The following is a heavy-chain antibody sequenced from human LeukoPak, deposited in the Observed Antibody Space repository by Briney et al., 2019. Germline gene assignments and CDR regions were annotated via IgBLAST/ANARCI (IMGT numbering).Heavy chain of an antibody. CDR1: GYTFTSYD. CDR2: MNPNSGNT. J-gene: IGHJ6*03. Sequence: RASVKVSCKASGYTFTSYDINWVRQATGQGLEWMGWMNPNSGNTGYAQKFQGRVTMTRNTSISTAYMELSSLRSEDTAVYYCASSPTLWFGEQSPYYMDVWGKGTTVTISS. D-gene: IGHD3-10*01. CDR3: ASSPTLWFGEQSPYYMDV. V-gene: IGHV1-8*01.